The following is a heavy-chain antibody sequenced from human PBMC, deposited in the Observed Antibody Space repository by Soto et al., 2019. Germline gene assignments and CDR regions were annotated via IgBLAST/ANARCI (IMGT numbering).Heavy chain of an antibody. J-gene: IGHJ6*02. D-gene: IGHD2-15*01. CDR1: AFTFSSYA. Sequence: QVQLEESGGGVVQPGRSLRLSCAASAFTFSSYAMHWVRQAPGKGLEWVAVISYDGSNKYYADSVKGRFTISRDNSKNTLDLQMNSLRVEDTAVYYCARGTLGYCSGGSCSLYGMGVWGQGTTVTVSS. V-gene: IGHV3-30-3*01. CDR2: ISYDGSNK. CDR3: ARGTLGYCSGGSCSLYGMGV.